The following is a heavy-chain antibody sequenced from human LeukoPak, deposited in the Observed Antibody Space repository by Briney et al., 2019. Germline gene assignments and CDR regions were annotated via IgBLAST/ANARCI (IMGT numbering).Heavy chain of an antibody. V-gene: IGHV3-48*03. CDR1: GFTFSIYE. Sequence: AGSLRLSCAASGFTFSIYEINWVRQAPGKGLEWISYTSSSGSTIYYADSVKGRFTMSRDNAKNSLYLQMNSLRAEDTALYYCARESPGTPAAFDIWGQGTMVTVSS. CDR2: TSSSGSTI. J-gene: IGHJ3*02. D-gene: IGHD1-1*01. CDR3: ARESPGTPAAFDI.